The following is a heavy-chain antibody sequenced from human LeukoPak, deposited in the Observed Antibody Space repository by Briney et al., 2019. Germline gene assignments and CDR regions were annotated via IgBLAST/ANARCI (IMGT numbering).Heavy chain of an antibody. Sequence: ASVKVSCKASGYIFTGYYMHWVRRAPGQGLEWMGWINPNSGDTNYAQKFQGRVTMTRDTSISTAYMELSRLRSDDTAVYYCARGSSGSYLNYFDYWGQGTLVTVSS. CDR2: INPNSGDT. J-gene: IGHJ4*02. CDR1: GYIFTGYY. V-gene: IGHV1-2*02. D-gene: IGHD1-26*01. CDR3: ARGSSGSYLNYFDY.